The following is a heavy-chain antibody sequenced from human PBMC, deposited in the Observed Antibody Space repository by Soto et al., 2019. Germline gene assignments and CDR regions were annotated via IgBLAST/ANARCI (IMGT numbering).Heavy chain of an antibody. V-gene: IGHV3-21*06. CDR1: GFTFSDYS. CDR3: AREYYYESNGWCRPFYY. J-gene: IGHJ4*02. CDR2: SRSSGTLL. Sequence: GGSLRLSCAASGFTFSDYSMNWVRQAPGKGLEWVSSSRSSGTLLNYADSVKGRFTISRDTAKNSLYLQMNSLRAEDTAVYYCAREYYYESNGWCRPFYYWGQGTLVPVSS. D-gene: IGHD3-22*01.